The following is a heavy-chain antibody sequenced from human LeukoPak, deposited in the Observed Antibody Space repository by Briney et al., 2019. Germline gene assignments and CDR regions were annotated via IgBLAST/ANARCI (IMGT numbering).Heavy chain of an antibody. J-gene: IGHJ6*02. CDR2: INHSGST. D-gene: IGHD6-19*01. CDR3: ARAQWLENYYYYGMDV. Sequence: SETLSLTCAVYGESFSGYYWSGIRQPPGKELEWIGEINHSGSTNYNPSLKSRVTISVDTSKNQFSLKLSSVTAADTAVYYCARAQWLENYYYYGMDVWGQGTTVTVSS. V-gene: IGHV4-34*01. CDR1: GESFSGYY.